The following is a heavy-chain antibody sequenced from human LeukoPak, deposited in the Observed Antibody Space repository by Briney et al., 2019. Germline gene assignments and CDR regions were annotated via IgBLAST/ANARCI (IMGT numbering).Heavy chain of an antibody. Sequence: SETLSLTCSVSGGSTNSHYWSWIRQPPGKRLEWIGYTFNTGNTNYNPSLASRVTMSVDTSRAQFFLRLSPVTAADTAIYYCASRPADTTWYGVFDYWSQGTLVTVSS. CDR2: TFNTGNT. J-gene: IGHJ4*02. CDR3: ASRPADTTWYGVFDY. V-gene: IGHV4-59*11. CDR1: GGSTNSHY. D-gene: IGHD3-10*01.